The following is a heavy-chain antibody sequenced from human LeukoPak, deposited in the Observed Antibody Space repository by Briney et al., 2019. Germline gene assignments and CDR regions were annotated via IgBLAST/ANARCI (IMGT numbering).Heavy chain of an antibody. CDR2: INPNSGGT. CDR3: ARAAAAGTSHDAFDI. D-gene: IGHD6-13*01. J-gene: IGHJ3*02. CDR1: GYTFTGYY. Sequence: GASVKVSCKASGYTFTGYYMRWVRQAPGQGLEWMGWINPNSGGTNYAQKFQGWVTMTRDTSISTAYMELSRLRSDDTAVYYCARAAAAGTSHDAFDIWGQGTMVTVSS. V-gene: IGHV1-2*04.